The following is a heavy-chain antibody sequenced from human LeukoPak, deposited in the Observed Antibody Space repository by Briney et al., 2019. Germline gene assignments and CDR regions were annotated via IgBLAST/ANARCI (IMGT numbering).Heavy chain of an antibody. J-gene: IGHJ4*02. Sequence: GASVKVSCKVSGYTLTELSIHWVRQAPGKGLEWMGGEDGGPIYAQKFQGRVAMTEDTSTDTAYMDVSGLRSEDTAVYYCVSIDLDSWGQGTLVTVSS. CDR2: EDGGP. CDR1: GYTLTELS. V-gene: IGHV1-24*01. CDR3: VSIDLDS. D-gene: IGHD3-16*02.